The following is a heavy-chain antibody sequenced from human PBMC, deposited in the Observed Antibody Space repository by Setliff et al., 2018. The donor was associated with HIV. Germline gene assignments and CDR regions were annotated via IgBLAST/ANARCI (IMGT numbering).Heavy chain of an antibody. D-gene: IGHD3-22*01. J-gene: IGHJ4*02. CDR3: ARASSDSSGWGYYFDY. CDR1: GYFISSSYY. CDR2: FYHSGST. Sequence: SETLSLTCTVSGYFISSSYYWGWIRQSPGKGLEWIGNFYHSGSTYYNPSLKSRVTISATSKNQFSLKLSSVTGSDTAVYYCARASSDSSGWGYYFDYWGQGTLVTVSS. V-gene: IGHV4-38-2*02.